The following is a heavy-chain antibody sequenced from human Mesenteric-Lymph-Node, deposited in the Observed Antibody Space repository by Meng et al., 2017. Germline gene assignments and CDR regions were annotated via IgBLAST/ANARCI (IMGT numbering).Heavy chain of an antibody. Sequence: GGSLRLSCAASGFTFSSYSMNWVRQAPGKGLEWVSSISSTSSYIYYGDSLKGRFTISRDNAKNSLFLQMNSLRGEDTAVYYCARGGYCSGGSCLRDAFDIWGQGTMVTVSS. D-gene: IGHD2-15*01. CDR2: ISSTSSYI. V-gene: IGHV3-21*01. CDR1: GFTFSSYS. J-gene: IGHJ3*02. CDR3: ARGGYCSGGSCLRDAFDI.